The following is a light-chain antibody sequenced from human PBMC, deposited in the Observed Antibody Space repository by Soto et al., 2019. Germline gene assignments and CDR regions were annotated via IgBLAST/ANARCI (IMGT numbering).Light chain of an antibody. CDR1: QSVNSSF. CDR3: QQYGRSWT. CDR2: GTS. Sequence: ENVLTQSPGTLSLSPGERATLSCRASQSVNSSFLAWYQQIPGQAPRLLVYGTSRRATGIPDRFSGSGSGTDFTLTISRLEPEDFAVYYCQQYGRSWTFGQGTKVEIK. J-gene: IGKJ1*01. V-gene: IGKV3-20*01.